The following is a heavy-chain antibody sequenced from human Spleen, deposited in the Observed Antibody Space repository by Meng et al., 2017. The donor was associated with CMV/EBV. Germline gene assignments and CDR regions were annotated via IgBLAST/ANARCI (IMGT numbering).Heavy chain of an antibody. Sequence: GSISSSNLWTWVRQAPGKGLEWVSLIYSRGNTHYADSVKGRFTISRDSSKNTLYPQMNSLRTEDTAVYYCARDGPGDAGFVRRGQGTLVTVSS. J-gene: IGHJ4*02. CDR1: GSISSSNL. D-gene: IGHD5-24*01. CDR2: IYSRGNT. V-gene: IGHV3-66*03. CDR3: ARDGPGDAGFVR.